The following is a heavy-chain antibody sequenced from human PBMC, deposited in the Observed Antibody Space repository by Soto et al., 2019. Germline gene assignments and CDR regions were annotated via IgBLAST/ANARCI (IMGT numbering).Heavy chain of an antibody. J-gene: IGHJ6*02. CDR2: ISGSGGST. CDR3: AKVFRTGIVGATSYYYYGMDV. CDR1: GFTFSSYA. V-gene: IGHV3-23*01. Sequence: GGSLRLSCAASGFTFSSYAMSWVRQAPGKGLEWVSAISGSGGSTYYADSVKGRFTISRDNSKNTLYLQMNSLRAEDTAVYYCAKVFRTGIVGATSYYYYGMDVWGQGTMVTVSS. D-gene: IGHD1-26*01.